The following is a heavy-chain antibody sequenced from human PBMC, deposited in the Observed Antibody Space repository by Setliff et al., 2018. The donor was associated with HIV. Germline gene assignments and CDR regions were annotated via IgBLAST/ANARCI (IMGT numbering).Heavy chain of an antibody. J-gene: IGHJ3*02. CDR3: ARGGSLFTMTTHPFDI. D-gene: IGHD3-22*01. CDR2: NSPYNGNT. Sequence: ASVKVSCKASGYTFNSYGISWVRQAPGQGLEWMGWNSPYNGNTKFGQKLQGRGTMTTDTSTSTGYMELRSLRSDDTAMYYCARGGSLFTMTTHPFDIWGQGTMVTVSS. CDR1: GYTFNSYG. V-gene: IGHV1-18*01.